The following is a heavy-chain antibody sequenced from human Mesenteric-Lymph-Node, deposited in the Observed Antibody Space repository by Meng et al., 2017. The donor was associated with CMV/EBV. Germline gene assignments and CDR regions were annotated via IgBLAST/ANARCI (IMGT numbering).Heavy chain of an antibody. V-gene: IGHV3-53*01. CDR3: ARDLVGGDDVSDYNPHDVFDV. CDR1: GFSVSYNY. J-gene: IGHJ3*01. Sequence: GGSLRLSCVASGFSVSYNYMSWVRQAPGKGLDWASVIYSGGSTYYADSVRGRFTISRDNSKNTLFLQMNSLRAEDTAVYYCARDLVGGDDVSDYNPHDVFDVWGQGTMVTVSS. CDR2: IYSGGST. D-gene: IGHD3-10*01.